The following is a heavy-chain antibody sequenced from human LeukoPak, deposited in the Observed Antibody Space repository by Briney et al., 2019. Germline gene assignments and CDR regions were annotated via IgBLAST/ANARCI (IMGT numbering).Heavy chain of an antibody. CDR3: ARDGEGAILS. CDR1: GGSISSYY. CDR2: IYYSGST. J-gene: IGHJ5*02. D-gene: IGHD1-26*01. Sequence: SETLSLTCTVSGGSISSYYWSWIRQPPGKGLEWIGYIYYSGSTNYNPSLKSRVTISVDTSKNQFSLKLSSVTAADTAVYYCARDGEGAILSWGQGTLVTVSS. V-gene: IGHV4-59*01.